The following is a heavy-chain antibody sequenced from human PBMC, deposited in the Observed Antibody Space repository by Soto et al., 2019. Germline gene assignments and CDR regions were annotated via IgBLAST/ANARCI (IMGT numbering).Heavy chain of an antibody. Sequence: GGSLRLSCAASGFTVSSYAMNWVRQAPGKGLEWVSSISSSGSTTYYADSVKARVTISRDNAKNTLYLQMNSLRAEDTAVYYCMSVTQPKECLRNPPTSPRCDPGAKGPRAT. J-gene: IGHJ5*02. CDR2: ISSSGSTT. D-gene: IGHD5-12*01. V-gene: IGHV3-48*01. CDR3: MSVTQPKECLRNPPTSPRCDP. CDR1: GFTVSSYA.